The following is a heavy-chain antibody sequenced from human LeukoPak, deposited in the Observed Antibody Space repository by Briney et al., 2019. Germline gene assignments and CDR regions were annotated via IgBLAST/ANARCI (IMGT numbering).Heavy chain of an antibody. CDR2: IYVRGTTYDNPT. D-gene: IGHD5-18*01. V-gene: IGHV4-4*07. CDR1: GASISKYY. J-gene: IGHJ5*02. CDR3: ARGYSYGKNWFDP. Sequence: NTSETLSLTCTVSGASISKYYWSWLRQPAGKGLEWIGRIYVRGTTYDNPTDYNPPLKSRVIMSVDTSKNQFSLNLSSVTAADTAVYYCARGYSYGKNWFDPWGRGTLVSVSS.